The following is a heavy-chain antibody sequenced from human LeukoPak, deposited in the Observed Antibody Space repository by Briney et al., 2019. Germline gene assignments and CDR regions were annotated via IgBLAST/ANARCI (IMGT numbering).Heavy chain of an antibody. Sequence: PSETLSLTCTVSGGSISNSYWSWIRQPPGKGLEWIGYISYSGSTNYNPSLKSRVTISVDTSKNQFSMKLSSVTAADTAVYYCARSNRGYCSGGSCNLYFLYYMDVWGKGTTVTISS. CDR3: ARSNRGYCSGGSCNLYFLYYMDV. J-gene: IGHJ6*03. CDR2: ISYSGST. CDR1: GGSISNSY. D-gene: IGHD2-15*01. V-gene: IGHV4-59*01.